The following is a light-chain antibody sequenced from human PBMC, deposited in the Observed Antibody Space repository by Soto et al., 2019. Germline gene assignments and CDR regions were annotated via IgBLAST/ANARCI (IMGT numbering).Light chain of an antibody. CDR3: QQSGT. J-gene: IGKJ1*01. CDR1: QSVSSSY. V-gene: IGKV3-20*01. Sequence: EIVLTQSPGTLSLSPGERATLSCRASQSVSSSYLAWYQQKPGQAPRLLIYGASSRATGIPDRFSGSGSGTDFTLTISRLEPEDFAVYYCQQSGTFGRGTKVEIK. CDR2: GAS.